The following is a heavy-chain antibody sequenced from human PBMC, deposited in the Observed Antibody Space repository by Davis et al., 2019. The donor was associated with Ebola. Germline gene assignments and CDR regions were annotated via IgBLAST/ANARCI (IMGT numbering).Heavy chain of an antibody. J-gene: IGHJ6*02. CDR1: GFIVSDKY. D-gene: IGHD3-10*02. V-gene: IGHV3-66*04. CDR3: ARHYVYDYYMGLDV. CDR2: LGTSADT. Sequence: PGGSLRLSCAASGFIVSDKYMSWVRQAPGKGLEWVSTLGTSADTYYTDSVKGRFTISRDNSKNTIYLQMNSLRAEDTAVYYCARHYVYDYYMGLDVWGQGTTVTVSS.